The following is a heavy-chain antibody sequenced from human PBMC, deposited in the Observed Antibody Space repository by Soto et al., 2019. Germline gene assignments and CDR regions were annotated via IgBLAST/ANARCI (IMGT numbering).Heavy chain of an antibody. V-gene: IGHV1-2*04. D-gene: IGHD3-10*01. Sequence: ASVKVSCKASGYTFTGYYMHWVRQAPGQGLEWMGWINPNSGGTNYAQKFQGWVTMTRDTSISTAYMELSRLRSDDTAVYYCARSGWLLLWFGELLPKKNIIYYGMDVWGQGTTVTVSS. CDR3: ARSGWLLLWFGELLPKKNIIYYGMDV. CDR2: INPNSGGT. CDR1: GYTFTGYY. J-gene: IGHJ6*02.